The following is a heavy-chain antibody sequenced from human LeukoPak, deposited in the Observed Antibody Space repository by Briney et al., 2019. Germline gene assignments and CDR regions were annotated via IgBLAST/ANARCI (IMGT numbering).Heavy chain of an antibody. CDR2: ISAYNGNT. V-gene: IGHV1-18*01. CDR3: AREGHYYDSSGYYFLGGFDY. J-gene: IGHJ4*02. Sequence: ASVKVSCKASGHTFISYGISWVRQAPGQGLEWMGWISAYNGNTNYAQKLQGRVTMTTDTSTSTAYMELRSLTSDDTAVYYCAREGHYYDSSGYYFLGGFDYWGQGILVTVSS. D-gene: IGHD3-22*01. CDR1: GHTFISYG.